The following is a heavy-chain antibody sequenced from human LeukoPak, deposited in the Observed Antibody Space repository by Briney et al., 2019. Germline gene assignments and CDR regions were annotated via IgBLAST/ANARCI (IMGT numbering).Heavy chain of an antibody. J-gene: IGHJ4*02. CDR2: ISSGGSTI. CDR3: ARGEATAMVPGCDY. V-gene: IGHV3-48*02. CDR1: GFTFSTYS. D-gene: IGHD5-18*01. Sequence: GSLRLSCAVSGFTFSTYSMNWVRLAPGKGLEWVSYISSGGSTIYYADSVKGRFTISRDNAKNSLYLQMNSLRDEDTAVYYCARGEATAMVPGCDYWGQGTLVTISS.